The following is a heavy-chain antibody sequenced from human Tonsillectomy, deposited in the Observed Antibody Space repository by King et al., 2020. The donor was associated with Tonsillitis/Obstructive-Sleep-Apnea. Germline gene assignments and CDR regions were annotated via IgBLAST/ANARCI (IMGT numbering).Heavy chain of an antibody. D-gene: IGHD4-17*01. CDR1: GYRFTTYW. Sequence: QLVQSGAEVKKPGESLKISWKGSGYRFTTYWIGWVRQMPGKGLEWMGSINPGDSGTNSTPSFQDQVTISVDKSINPAYLQWSSLKASDTAMYYCARRWSDDYGVYRNWFDPWGQGTLVTVSS. J-gene: IGHJ5*02. V-gene: IGHV5-51*01. CDR3: ARRWSDDYGVYRNWFDP. CDR2: INPGDSGT.